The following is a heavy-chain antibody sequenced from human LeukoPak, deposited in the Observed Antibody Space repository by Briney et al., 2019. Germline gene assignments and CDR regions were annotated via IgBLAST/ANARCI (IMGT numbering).Heavy chain of an antibody. CDR1: GFTFSSYG. CDR2: IKQDGSEK. Sequence: GGSLRLSCAASGFTFSSYGMHWVRQAPGKGLQWVANIKQDGSEKYYVDSVKGRFTISRDNAKNSLYLQMNSLRVEDTALYYCAKTASSSFDYWGQGTLVTASS. D-gene: IGHD6-6*01. J-gene: IGHJ4*02. CDR3: AKTASSSFDY. V-gene: IGHV3-7*01.